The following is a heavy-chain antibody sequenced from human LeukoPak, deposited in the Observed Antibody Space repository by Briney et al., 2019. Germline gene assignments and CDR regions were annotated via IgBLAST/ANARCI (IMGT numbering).Heavy chain of an antibody. J-gene: IGHJ4*02. V-gene: IGHV3-74*01. CDR2: INSDGSST. Sequence: GGSLGLFCAASGFTFSSLWMHWVRQAPGKGLVGVSRINSDGSSTSYAASVKGRFTISRDNAKNTLYLQLSRLSAEDTAVYYCARDLSSSCPRFWGQGTLVTVSS. CDR1: GFTFSSLW. D-gene: IGHD6-13*01. CDR3: ARDLSSSCPRF.